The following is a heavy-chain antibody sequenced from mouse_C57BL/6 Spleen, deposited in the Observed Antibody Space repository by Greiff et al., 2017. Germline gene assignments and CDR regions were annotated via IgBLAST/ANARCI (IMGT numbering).Heavy chain of an antibody. D-gene: IGHD2-5*01. Sequence: QVQLQQSGAELVMPGASVKLSCKASGYTFTSYWMHWVKQRPGQGLEWIGEIDPSDSYTNYNQKFKGKSTLTVDKSSSTAYMQLSSLTSEDSAVYYCARSGAYYSNPWFAYWGQGTLVTVSA. V-gene: IGHV1-69*01. CDR1: GYTFTSYW. J-gene: IGHJ3*01. CDR3: ARSGAYYSNPWFAY. CDR2: IDPSDSYT.